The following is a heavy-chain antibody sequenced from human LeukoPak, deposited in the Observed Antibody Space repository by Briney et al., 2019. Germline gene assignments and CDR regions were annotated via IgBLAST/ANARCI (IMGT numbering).Heavy chain of an antibody. CDR2: INPSGGST. J-gene: IGHJ5*02. Sequence: ASVKVSCKASGGTFSSYTISWVRQAPGQGLEWMGIINPSGGSTSYAQKFQGRVTMTRDTSTSTVYMELSSLRSEDTAVYYCARGYCSGGSCYSIPDPWGQGTLVTVSS. CDR3: ARGYCSGGSCYSIPDP. V-gene: IGHV1-46*01. CDR1: GGTFSSYT. D-gene: IGHD2-15*01.